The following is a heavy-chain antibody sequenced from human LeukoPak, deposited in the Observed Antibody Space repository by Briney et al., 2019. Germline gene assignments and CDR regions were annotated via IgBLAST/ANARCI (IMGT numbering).Heavy chain of an antibody. J-gene: IGHJ5*02. CDR1: GGTFSSYA. Sequence: SVKVSCKASGGTFSSYAISWVRQAPGQGLEWMGRIIPIFGTANYAQKFQGRVTITTDESTSTAYMELSSLRSEDTAVYYCARPQLDYNWFDPWGQGTLVTVSS. CDR2: IIPIFGTA. V-gene: IGHV1-69*05. D-gene: IGHD6-13*01. CDR3: ARPQLDYNWFDP.